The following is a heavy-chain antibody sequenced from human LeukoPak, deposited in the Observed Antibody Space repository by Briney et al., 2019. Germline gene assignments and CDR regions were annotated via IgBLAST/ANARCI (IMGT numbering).Heavy chain of an antibody. D-gene: IGHD6-13*01. V-gene: IGHV4-30-4*01. CDR2: IYYSGST. CDR1: GGSISSGDYY. CDR3: ARDRQQQSSYYYYGMDV. J-gene: IGHJ6*02. Sequence: SETLSLTCTVSGGSISSGDYYWSWIRQPPGKGLEWIGYIYYSGSTYYNPSLKSRVTISVDTSKNQFPLKLSSVTAADTAVYYCARDRQQQSSYYYYGMDVWGQGTTVTVSS.